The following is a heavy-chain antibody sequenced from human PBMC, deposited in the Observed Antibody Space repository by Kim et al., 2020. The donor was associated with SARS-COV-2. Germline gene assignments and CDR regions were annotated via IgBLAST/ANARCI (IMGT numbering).Heavy chain of an antibody. CDR3: VRDDSNLFAY. D-gene: IGHD4-4*01. Sequence: SETLSLTCTVSGGSISTYYWSWIRQPPGKGLEWIGYIYYTGSTNYNPSLKSRVTISVDTSKNQFSLKLRSVTAADTAVYYFVRDDSNLFAYWGQGTLATV. CDR2: IYYTGST. V-gene: IGHV4-59*01. CDR1: GGSISTYY. J-gene: IGHJ4*02.